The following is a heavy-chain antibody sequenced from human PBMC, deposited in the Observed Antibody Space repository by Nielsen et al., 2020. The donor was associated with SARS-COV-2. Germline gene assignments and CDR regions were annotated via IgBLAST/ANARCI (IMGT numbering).Heavy chain of an antibody. Sequence: SETLSLTCTVSGGSISSGGYYWSWIRQHPGKGLEWIGYIYYSGSTYYNPSLKSRVTISVDTSKNQFSLKLSSVTAADTAVYYCARVGAVAGNTAGFDPWGQGTLVTVSS. J-gene: IGHJ5*02. CDR2: IYYSGST. D-gene: IGHD6-19*01. V-gene: IGHV4-31*03. CDR3: ARVGAVAGNTAGFDP. CDR1: GGSISSGGYY.